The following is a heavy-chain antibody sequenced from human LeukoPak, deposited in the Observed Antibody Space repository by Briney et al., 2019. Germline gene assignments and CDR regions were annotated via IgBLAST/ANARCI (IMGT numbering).Heavy chain of an antibody. V-gene: IGHV3-23*01. CDR2: INVSGGST. CDR3: AKDQYCTSTSCYVGY. CDR1: GFTFSNYA. D-gene: IGHD2-2*01. Sequence: GGSLILSCAASGFTFSNYAMSWVRQAPGKGREWVSGINVSGGSTFYADSVRGRFTISRDNSKNTLYLQMNSLRAEDTAVYYCAKDQYCTSTSCYVGYWGQGTLVTVSS. J-gene: IGHJ4*02.